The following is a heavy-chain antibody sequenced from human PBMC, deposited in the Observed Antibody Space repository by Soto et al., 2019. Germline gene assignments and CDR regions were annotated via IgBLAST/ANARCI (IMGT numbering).Heavy chain of an antibody. CDR3: ARGSGYSYGSRGFDY. J-gene: IGHJ4*02. Sequence: QVQLVESGGGVVQPGRSLRLSCAASGFTFSSYAMHWVRQAPGKGLEWVAVISYDGSNKYYADSVKGRFTISRDNSKNTLYLQMNSLRAEDTAVYYCARGSGYSYGSRGFDYWGQGNLVTVSS. CDR1: GFTFSSYA. V-gene: IGHV3-30-3*01. D-gene: IGHD5-18*01. CDR2: ISYDGSNK.